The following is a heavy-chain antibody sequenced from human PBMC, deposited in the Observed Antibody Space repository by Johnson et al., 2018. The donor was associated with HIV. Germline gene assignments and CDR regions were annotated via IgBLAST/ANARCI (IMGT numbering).Heavy chain of an antibody. CDR1: GFTFSSYA. D-gene: IGHD3-3*01. J-gene: IGHJ3*02. V-gene: IGHV3-23*04. Sequence: VQLVESGGGLVQPGGSLRLSCAASGFTFSSYAMSWVRQAPGKGLEWVSAISGSGGSTYYADSVKGRFTISRDTSKNTLYLQMNSLRAEDTAVYYCARGGSRTTIFGVDINLGGFDIWGQGTRVTVSS. CDR3: ARGGSRTTIFGVDINLGGFDI. CDR2: ISGSGGST.